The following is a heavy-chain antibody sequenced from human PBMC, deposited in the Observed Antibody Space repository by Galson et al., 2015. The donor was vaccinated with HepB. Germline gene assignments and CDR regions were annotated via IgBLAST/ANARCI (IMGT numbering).Heavy chain of an antibody. V-gene: IGHV1-3*01. D-gene: IGHD2/OR15-2a*01. CDR2: INAGNGNT. Sequence: SVKVSCKASGYTFTSYAFHWVRQAPGQRLEWMGWINAGNGNTKYSENFQGRVTIIRDTSASTTYMELSSLTSEDTAVYYCARDRASMAYFYGLDVWGQGTTVTVSS. J-gene: IGHJ6*02. CDR1: GYTFTSYA. CDR3: ARDRASMAYFYGLDV.